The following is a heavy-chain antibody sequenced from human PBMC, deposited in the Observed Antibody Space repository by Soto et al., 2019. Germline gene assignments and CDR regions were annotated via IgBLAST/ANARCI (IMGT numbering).Heavy chain of an antibody. V-gene: IGHV1-69*06. D-gene: IGHD2-2*01. CDR1: GGTFSSYA. Sequence: QVQLVQSGAEVKKPGSSVKVSCKASGGTFSSYAISWVRQAPGQGLEWMGGIIPIFGTANYAQKFQGRVTITADKSTSTAYMELSSLRSEDTAVYYCARDLCSSTRCYLYYYYYGMDVWGQGTTVTVSS. CDR2: IIPIFGTA. CDR3: ARDLCSSTRCYLYYYYYGMDV. J-gene: IGHJ6*02.